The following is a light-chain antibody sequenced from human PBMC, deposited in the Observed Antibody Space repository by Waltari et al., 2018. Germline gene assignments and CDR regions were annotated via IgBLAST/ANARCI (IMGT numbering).Light chain of an antibody. CDR3: CSFAGGNNFEVI. V-gene: IGLV2-23*02. CDR1: SSNVANYNL. J-gene: IGLJ2*01. CDR2: EVS. Sequence: QSALTQPASVSGSPGQSITISCPGTSSNVANYNLVSWYQHHPGKAPKLLIYEVSKRPAGISNRFSGSTSGNTASLTISGLQAEDESDYYCCSFAGGNNFEVIFGGGTRLTVL.